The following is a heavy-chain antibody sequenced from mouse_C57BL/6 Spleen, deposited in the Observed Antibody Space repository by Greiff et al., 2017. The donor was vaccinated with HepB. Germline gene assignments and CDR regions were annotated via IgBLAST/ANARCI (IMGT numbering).Heavy chain of an antibody. J-gene: IGHJ2*01. D-gene: IGHD4-1*01. CDR1: GYAFSSSW. V-gene: IGHV1-82*01. Sequence: VQGVESGPELVKPGASVKISCKASGYAFSSSWMNWVKQRPGKGLEWIGRIYPGDGDTNYNGKFKGKATLTADKSSSTAYMQLSSLTSEDSAVYFCARYTGSLDYWGQGTTLTVSS. CDR3: ARYTGSLDY. CDR2: IYPGDGDT.